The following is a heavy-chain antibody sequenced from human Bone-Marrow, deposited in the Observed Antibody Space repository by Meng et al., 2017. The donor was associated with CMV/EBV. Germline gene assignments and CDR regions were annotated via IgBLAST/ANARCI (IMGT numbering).Heavy chain of an antibody. Sequence: SGPTLVKPTQTLTLTCTFSGLSLSTSGVGVGWIRQPPGKALEWLALIYWNDDKRYSPSLKSRLTITKDTSKNQVVLTMTNMDPVGTATYNCATARQGPPYDFWLGMEVWGQGNTVPGLL. CDR2: IYWNDDK. D-gene: IGHD3-3*01. CDR1: GLSLSTSGVG. V-gene: IGHV2-5*01. J-gene: IGHJ6*02. CDR3: ATARQGPPYDFWLGMEV.